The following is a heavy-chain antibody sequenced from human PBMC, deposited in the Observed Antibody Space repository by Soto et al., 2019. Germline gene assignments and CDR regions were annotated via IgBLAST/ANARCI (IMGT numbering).Heavy chain of an antibody. Sequence: QITLKESGPTLVKPTETLTLTCTFSGFSLSTPEVGVGWIRQPPGKALEWLALIYWDDDKRYTPSLEGRLTITKDTSKNQVVLTMTNTAAVDTATYYCGRRITMVRGVPDTYYFDYWGQGALVSVSS. V-gene: IGHV2-5*02. J-gene: IGHJ4*02. D-gene: IGHD3-10*01. CDR1: GFSLSTPEVG. CDR2: IYWDDDK. CDR3: GRRITMVRGVPDTYYFDY.